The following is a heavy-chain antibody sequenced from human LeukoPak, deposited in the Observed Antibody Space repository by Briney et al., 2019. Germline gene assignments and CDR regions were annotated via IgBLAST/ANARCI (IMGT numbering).Heavy chain of an antibody. CDR2: IYYSGST. CDR3: ARLEGSSWYFDY. D-gene: IGHD6-13*01. CDR1: GGSISSGGYY. J-gene: IGHJ4*02. V-gene: IGHV4-31*03. Sequence: PSQTLSLTCTVSGGSISSGGYYWSWIRQHPGKGLEWIGYIYYSGSTYYNPSLKSRVTISVDTSKNQFSLKLSSVTAADTAVYYCARLEGSSWYFDYWGQGTLVTVSS.